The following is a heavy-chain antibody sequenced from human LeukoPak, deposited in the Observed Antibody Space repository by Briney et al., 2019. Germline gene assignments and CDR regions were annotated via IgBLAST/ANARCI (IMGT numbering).Heavy chain of an antibody. V-gene: IGHV3-21*04. J-gene: IGHJ4*02. CDR3: ARDRPSIAARPFDY. CDR2: ISSSSSYI. CDR1: GFTFSSYA. D-gene: IGHD6-6*01. Sequence: PGGSLRLSCAASGFTFSSYAMSWVRQAPGKGLEWVSSISSSSSYIYYADSVKGRFTISRDNAKSSLYLQMNSLRAEDTAVYYCARDRPSIAARPFDYWGQGTLVTVSS.